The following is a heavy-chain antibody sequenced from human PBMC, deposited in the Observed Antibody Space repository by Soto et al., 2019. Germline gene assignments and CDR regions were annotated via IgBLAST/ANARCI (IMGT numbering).Heavy chain of an antibody. V-gene: IGHV4-28*05. D-gene: IGHD3-3*01. J-gene: IGHJ3*01. CDR3: ARRFLEWGDAFDV. CDR1: GSSVTDSGW. CDR2: IFHIGAI. Sequence: QVNLQESGLGLVRPSDTLSLTCVVSGSSVTDSGWWVWIRQPPGKCLEWVGSIFHIGAIYSNPSRKTRVSFSVDESKNHFSLRLTSATALTPAVYFCARRFLEWGDAFDVWGQGALVTVSS.